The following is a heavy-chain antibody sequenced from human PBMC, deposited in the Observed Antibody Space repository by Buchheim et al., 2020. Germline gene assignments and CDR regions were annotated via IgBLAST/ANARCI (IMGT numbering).Heavy chain of an antibody. CDR2: ISGSGGST. D-gene: IGHD6-13*01. Sequence: EVQLLESGGGLVQPGGSLRLSCAASGFTFSSYAMSWVRQAPGRGLEWVSAISGSGGSTYYADSVKGRFTISRDNSKNTLYLQMNSLRDEDTAVYYCAKSGADIAAAGTVLWFDPWGQGTL. CDR1: GFTFSSYA. V-gene: IGHV3-23*01. J-gene: IGHJ5*02. CDR3: AKSGADIAAAGTVLWFDP.